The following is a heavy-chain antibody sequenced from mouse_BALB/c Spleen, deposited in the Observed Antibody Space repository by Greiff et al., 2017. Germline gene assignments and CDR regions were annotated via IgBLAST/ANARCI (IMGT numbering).Heavy chain of an antibody. CDR1: GFTFSSYG. CDR2: INSNGGST. V-gene: IGHV5-6-3*01. J-gene: IGHJ3*01. D-gene: IGHD2-14*01. Sequence: EVKLVESGGGLVQPGGSLKLSCAASGFTFSSYGMSWVRQTPDKRLELVATINSNGGSTYYPDSVKGRFTISRDNAKNTLYLQMSSLKSEDTAMYDCARYPRYVPAWFAYWGQGTLVTVSA. CDR3: ARYPRYVPAWFAY.